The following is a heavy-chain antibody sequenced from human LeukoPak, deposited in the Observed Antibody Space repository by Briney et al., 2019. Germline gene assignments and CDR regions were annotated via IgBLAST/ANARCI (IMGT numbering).Heavy chain of an antibody. D-gene: IGHD4-17*01. CDR1: GYTFTSYG. Sequence: GASVKVSCKASGYTFTSYGISWVRQAPGQGLEWMGWISAYNGNTNYAQKLQGRVTMTTDTSTSTAYMELSSLRSEDTAVYYCARAPFDYGDYYNYFDYWGQGTLVTVSS. CDR3: ARAPFDYGDYYNYFDY. J-gene: IGHJ4*02. V-gene: IGHV1-18*04. CDR2: ISAYNGNT.